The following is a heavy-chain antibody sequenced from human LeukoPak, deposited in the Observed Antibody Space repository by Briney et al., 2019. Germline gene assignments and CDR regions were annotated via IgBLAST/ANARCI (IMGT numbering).Heavy chain of an antibody. Sequence: PGGSLRLSCAASGFTFSDYYMSWIRQAPGKGLEWVSYISCSGSTIYYADSVKGRFTISRDNAKNSLYLQMNSLRAEDTAVYYCARGLYYDSSGYYGLFDYWGQGTLVTVSS. V-gene: IGHV3-11*01. CDR2: ISCSGSTI. J-gene: IGHJ4*02. CDR1: GFTFSDYY. D-gene: IGHD3-22*01. CDR3: ARGLYYDSSGYYGLFDY.